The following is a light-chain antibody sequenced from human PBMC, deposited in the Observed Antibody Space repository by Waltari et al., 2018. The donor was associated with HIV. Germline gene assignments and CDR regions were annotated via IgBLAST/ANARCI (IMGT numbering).Light chain of an antibody. CDR1: ALPKQY. CDR2: KDT. CDR3: QSADSNASLWV. V-gene: IGLV3-25*03. Sequence: SSELTQPPSVSVSPGQTARITCSGDALPKQYAYWYQQRLGQAPVLVIYKDTERPSGIPERFSGSSSGTTATLTIIGVQAQDEADYHCQSADSNASLWVFGGGTKLTVL. J-gene: IGLJ3*02.